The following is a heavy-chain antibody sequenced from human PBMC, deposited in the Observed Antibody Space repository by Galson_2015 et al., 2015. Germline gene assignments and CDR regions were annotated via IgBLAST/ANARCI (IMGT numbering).Heavy chain of an antibody. D-gene: IGHD3-10*01. V-gene: IGHV3-11*06. CDR1: GFLFGDYY. CDR2: ISFTSTYT. J-gene: IGHJ6*02. CDR3: ATTMVRDPYYHNFYGMGV. Sequence: SLRLSCAASGFLFGDYYMSWIRQAPGKGLEWVSHISFTSTYTKYADSVKGRFIISRDNAKKSLFLQMGSLRAEDTAIYYCATTMVRDPYYHNFYGMGVWGPGTTVIVSS.